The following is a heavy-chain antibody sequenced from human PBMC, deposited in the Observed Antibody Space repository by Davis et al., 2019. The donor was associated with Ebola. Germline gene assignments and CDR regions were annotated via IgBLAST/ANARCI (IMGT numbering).Heavy chain of an antibody. CDR3: AKERYSSSFFDY. Sequence: GESLKISCAAFGFTLSDHYMDWVRQAPGKGLEWVARTRNKANSYTTEYAASVKGRFTILRDDSQNSLYLVMNSLKTEDTAVYYCAKERYSSSFFDYWGQGTLVTVSS. V-gene: IGHV3-72*01. CDR1: GFTLSDHY. D-gene: IGHD6-6*01. J-gene: IGHJ4*02. CDR2: TRNKANSYTT.